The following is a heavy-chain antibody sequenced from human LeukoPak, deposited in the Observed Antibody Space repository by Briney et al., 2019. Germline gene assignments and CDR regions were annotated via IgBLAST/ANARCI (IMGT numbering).Heavy chain of an antibody. D-gene: IGHD6-19*01. V-gene: IGHV4-39*01. CDR2: IYYSGST. Sequence: SGTLSLTCTVSGGPISSSSYYWGWIRQPPGKGLEWIGSIYYSGSTYYNPSLKSRVTISVDTSKNQFSLKLSSVTAADTAVYYCARRVRIAVAGTYFDYWGQGTLVTVSS. J-gene: IGHJ4*02. CDR3: ARRVRIAVAGTYFDY. CDR1: GGPISSSSYY.